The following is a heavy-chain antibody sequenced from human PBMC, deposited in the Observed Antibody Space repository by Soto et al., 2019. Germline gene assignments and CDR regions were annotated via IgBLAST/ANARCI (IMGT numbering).Heavy chain of an antibody. CDR1: GVSISNFY. CDR3: ASNNWNYHYFDY. D-gene: IGHD1-7*01. Sequence: PSETLSLTCNVSGVSISNFYLSWIRQPAGKGLEWIGRIYPSGSTSYNPSLKSRVTMSVDTSKNQFSLQLNSVTAADTAVYYCASNNWNYHYFDYWGQGSLVTVYS. CDR2: IYPSGST. J-gene: IGHJ4*02. V-gene: IGHV4-4*07.